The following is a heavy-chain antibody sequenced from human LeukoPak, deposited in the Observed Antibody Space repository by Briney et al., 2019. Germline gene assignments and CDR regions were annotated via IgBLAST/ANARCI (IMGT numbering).Heavy chain of an antibody. J-gene: IGHJ6*03. CDR2: ISSSGSTI. Sequence: GGSLRLSCAASGFTFSDYYMSWIRQAPGKGLEWVSYISSSGSTIYYADSVKGRFTISRDNAKNSLYLQMNSLRGEDTAVYYCARAYFTTRGHYYYYYMDVWGKGTTVTVSS. CDR1: GFTFSDYY. D-gene: IGHD3-9*01. V-gene: IGHV3-11*04. CDR3: ARAYFTTRGHYYYYYMDV.